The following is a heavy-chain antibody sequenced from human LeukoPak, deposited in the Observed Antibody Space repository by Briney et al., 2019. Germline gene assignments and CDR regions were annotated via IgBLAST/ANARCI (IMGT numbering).Heavy chain of an antibody. CDR1: EFIFSGYW. CDR2: IKQDGSEK. J-gene: IGHJ4*02. Sequence: GGSLRLSCAASEFIFSGYWMNWVRQAPGNGLDWLANIKQDGSEKQYVDSVRGRFTISRDNAKNSLYLQMNSLRVEDTAVYYCARNGFVGAADYWGQGTLVTVSS. CDR3: ARNGFVGAADY. V-gene: IGHV3-7*01. D-gene: IGHD6-13*01.